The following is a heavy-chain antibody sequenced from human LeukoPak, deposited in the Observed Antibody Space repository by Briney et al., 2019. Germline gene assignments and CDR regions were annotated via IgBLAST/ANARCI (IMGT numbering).Heavy chain of an antibody. CDR2: INHSGST. Sequence: PSETLSLTCAVYGGSFSGYYWSWIRQPPGKGLEWIGEINHSGSTNYNPSLKSRVTISVDTSKNQFSLKLSSVTAADTAVYYCARGPDIVVVPAALPMGDNWFDPWGQGTLVTVS. D-gene: IGHD2-2*01. V-gene: IGHV4-34*01. J-gene: IGHJ5*02. CDR1: GGSFSGYY. CDR3: ARGPDIVVVPAALPMGDNWFDP.